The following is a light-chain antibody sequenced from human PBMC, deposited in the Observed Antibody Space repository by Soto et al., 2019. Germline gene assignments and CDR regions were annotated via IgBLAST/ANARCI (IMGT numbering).Light chain of an antibody. J-gene: IGLJ2*01. CDR3: VAWDDSLSAVV. CDR1: FNIGTNK. CDR2: RND. Sequence: QSVLTQPPSASGTPGQRVTLSCSASFNIGTNKVYWYQQLPGTAPKLLIYRNDQRPSGVADRFSGSNSGTSASLAISGLRSEDEADYDCVAWDDSLSAVVFGGGTKLTVL. V-gene: IGLV1-47*01.